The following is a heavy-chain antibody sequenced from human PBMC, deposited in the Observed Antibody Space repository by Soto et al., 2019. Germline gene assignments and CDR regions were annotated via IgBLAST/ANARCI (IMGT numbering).Heavy chain of an antibody. D-gene: IGHD1-7*01. CDR3: AKDMTRTVVPYFDF. CDR1: GGTFSNYV. V-gene: IGHV1-69*08. J-gene: IGHJ4*02. Sequence: QVQLVQSGAEVKKPGSSVKVSCKASGGTFSNYVVNWVRQAPGQGLEWMGRIIPIPGAANNAQKFQGRVTITVDKSTSTSYMELSSLRSEDAAVYYCAKDMTRTVVPYFDFWGQGTLVTVSS. CDR2: IIPIPGAA.